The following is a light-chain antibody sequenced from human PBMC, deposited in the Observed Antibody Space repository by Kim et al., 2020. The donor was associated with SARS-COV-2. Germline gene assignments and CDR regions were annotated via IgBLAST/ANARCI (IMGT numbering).Light chain of an antibody. J-gene: IGKJ2*01. Sequence: SASVGDRFSISCRASRDISNYLASFQQRPGNVPQRLIYAASNLLSGVPSRFSGSGFGTEFALSISTLQPEDLATYYCLQQKSYPYTFGLGTELEI. CDR2: AAS. CDR1: RDISNY. CDR3: LQQKSYPYT. V-gene: IGKV1-17*03.